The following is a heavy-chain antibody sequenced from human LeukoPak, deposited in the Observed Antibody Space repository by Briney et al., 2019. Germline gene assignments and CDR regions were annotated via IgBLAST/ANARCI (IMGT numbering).Heavy chain of an antibody. J-gene: IGHJ4*02. D-gene: IGHD5-12*01. CDR1: GGSISSSSYY. Sequence: TASETLSLTCTVSGGSISSSSYYWGWIRQPPGKGLEWIGSIYYSGSTYYNPSLKSRVTISVDTSKNQFSLKLSSVTAADTAVYYCASMSLSGYDFADYWGQGTLVTVSS. V-gene: IGHV4-39*07. CDR3: ASMSLSGYDFADY. CDR2: IYYSGST.